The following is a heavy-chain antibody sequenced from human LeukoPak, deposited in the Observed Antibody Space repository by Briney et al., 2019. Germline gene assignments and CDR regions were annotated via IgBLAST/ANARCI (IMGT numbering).Heavy chain of an antibody. CDR2: IKSKTDGGTT. CDR1: GFTFSNAW. CDR3: TTDTEATLGYCSGGSCPGDAFDI. Sequence: GGSLRLSCAASGFTFSNAWMSWVRQAPGKGLEWVGRIKSKTDGGTTDYAAPVKGRFTISRDDSKNTLYLQMNSLKTEDTAVYYCTTDTEATLGYCSGGSCPGDAFDIWGQGTMVTVSS. J-gene: IGHJ3*02. D-gene: IGHD2-15*01. V-gene: IGHV3-15*01.